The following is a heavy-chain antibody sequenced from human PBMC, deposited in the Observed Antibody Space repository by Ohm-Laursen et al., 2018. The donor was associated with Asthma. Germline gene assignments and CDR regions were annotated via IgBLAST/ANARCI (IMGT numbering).Heavy chain of an antibody. V-gene: IGHV4-31*03. CDR2: IYYSGST. CDR1: GGSISSGGYY. Sequence: TLSLTYTVSGGSISSGGYYWSWIRQHPGKGLEWIGYIYYSGSTYYNPSLKSRVTISVDTSKNQFSLKLSSVTATDTAVYYCARERKIVVVPAAISNWFDPWGQGTLVTVSS. CDR3: ARERKIVVVPAAISNWFDP. D-gene: IGHD2-2*01. J-gene: IGHJ5*01.